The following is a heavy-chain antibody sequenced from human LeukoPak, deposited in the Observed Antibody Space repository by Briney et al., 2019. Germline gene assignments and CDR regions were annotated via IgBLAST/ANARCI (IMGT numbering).Heavy chain of an antibody. V-gene: IGHV3-74*01. CDR2: IKTDGRST. D-gene: IGHD1-26*01. CDR1: GFTFSSYW. CDR3: TRESSGSYYFDY. Sequence: GGSQRLSCAASGFTFSSYWMHWVRQAPGKGLVWVSRIKTDGRSTSYADSVKGRFTISRDNAKNTLYLQMNSLRAEDTAVYYCTRESSGSYYFDYWGQGTLVTVSS. J-gene: IGHJ4*02.